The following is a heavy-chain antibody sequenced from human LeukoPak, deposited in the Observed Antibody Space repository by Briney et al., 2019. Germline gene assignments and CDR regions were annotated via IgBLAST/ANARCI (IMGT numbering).Heavy chain of an antibody. CDR3: ARESDYTEFDY. CDR2: IYYSGST. CDR1: GGSISSYY. Sequence: SETLSLTCTVSGGSISSYYWSWIRQPPGKGLEWIGYIYYSGSTNYNPSLKSRVTISVDTSKNQFSLKMTSVTAADTAVYYCARESDYTEFDYWGLGTPVTVSS. D-gene: IGHD2-2*02. V-gene: IGHV4-59*01. J-gene: IGHJ4*02.